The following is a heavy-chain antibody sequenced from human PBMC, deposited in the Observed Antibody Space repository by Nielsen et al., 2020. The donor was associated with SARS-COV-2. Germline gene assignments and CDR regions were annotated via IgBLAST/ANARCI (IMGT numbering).Heavy chain of an antibody. CDR3: ARDSSKVATVVTPIDC. V-gene: IGHV4-39*02. Sequence: SETLSLTCTVSGGSISSSSYYWGWIRQPPGKGLEWIGSIYYSGSTYYNPSLKSRVTISVDTSKNQFSLKLSSVTAADTAVYYCARDSSKVATVVTPIDCWGQGTLVTVSS. J-gene: IGHJ4*02. CDR1: GGSISSSSYY. D-gene: IGHD4-23*01. CDR2: IYYSGST.